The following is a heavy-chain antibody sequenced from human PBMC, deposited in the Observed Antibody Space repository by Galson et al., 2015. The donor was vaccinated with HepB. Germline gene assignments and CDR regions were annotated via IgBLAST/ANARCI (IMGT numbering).Heavy chain of an antibody. CDR1: GFTFNTHA. D-gene: IGHD1-14*01. CDR2: VSYCGSYQ. CDR3: AKELPYANTWETGFYHSGLDV. Sequence: SLRLSCAASGFTFNTHAMHWVRQAPGKGLEWVAVVSYCGSYQYYADSVKGRFTISRDNSRNTVFLHMNSLSGEDTAVYYCAKELPYANTWETGFYHSGLDVWGQGTAVTASS. J-gene: IGHJ6*02. V-gene: IGHV3-30*04.